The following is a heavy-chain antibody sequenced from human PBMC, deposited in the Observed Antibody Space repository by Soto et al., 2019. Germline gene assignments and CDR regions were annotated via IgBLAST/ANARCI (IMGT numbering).Heavy chain of an antibody. J-gene: IGHJ4*02. CDR2: INGDATVT. CDR3: ARDLMTTWSFDF. Sequence: GGSLRLSCVASGFTLSNHCMHLVRQAQGKGLEWISLINGDATVTYYAVSVKGRFTISRDNAENTVSLQMNSLNVEDTALYYCARDLMTTWSFDFWAQGIPVTVSS. CDR1: GFTLSNHC. V-gene: IGHV3-74*01.